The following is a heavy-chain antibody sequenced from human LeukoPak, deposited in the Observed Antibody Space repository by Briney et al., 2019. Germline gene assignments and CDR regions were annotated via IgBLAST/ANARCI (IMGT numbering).Heavy chain of an antibody. D-gene: IGHD3-3*01. CDR2: IYHSGST. V-gene: IGHV4-4*02. CDR1: GGSISSSNW. J-gene: IGHJ6*03. CDR3: ARGQRAHVEWSYYMDV. Sequence: SETLSLTCAVSGGSISSSNWWSWVRQPPGKGLEWIGEIYHSGSTNYNPSLKSRVTISVDKSKNQFSLKLSSVTAADTAVYYCARGQRAHVEWSYYMDVWGKGTTVIVSS.